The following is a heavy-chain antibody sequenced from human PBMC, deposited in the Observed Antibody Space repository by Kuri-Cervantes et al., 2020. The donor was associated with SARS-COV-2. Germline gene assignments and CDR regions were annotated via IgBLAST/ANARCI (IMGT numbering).Heavy chain of an antibody. V-gene: IGHV1-3*01. CDR1: GYYFGTYP. CDR3: ARAGEYQLLLRNYHHFNMDV. Sequence: ASVKVSCKASGYYFGTYPMHWVRQAPGRGLEWMGWINVGSGTTEYSEKFQGRVTITRDTRASTVYMDLNSLTSEDTAVYYCARAGEYQLLLRNYHHFNMDVWGRGTTVTVSS. CDR2: INVGSGTT. J-gene: IGHJ6*03. D-gene: IGHD2-2*01.